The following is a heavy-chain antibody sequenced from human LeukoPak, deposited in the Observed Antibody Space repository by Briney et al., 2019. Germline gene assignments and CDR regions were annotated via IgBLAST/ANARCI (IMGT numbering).Heavy chain of an antibody. Sequence: GTLVKVSCKASGFTSTSSAMQWVRQARGQRLEWIGWIVVGSGNTNYAQKFQERVTITRDMSTSTAYMELSSLRSEDTAVYYCAADTRPNSGYGYYMDVWGKGTTVTISS. CDR3: AADTRPNSGYGYYMDV. D-gene: IGHD5-12*01. J-gene: IGHJ6*03. CDR2: IVVGSGNT. CDR1: GFTSTSSA. V-gene: IGHV1-58*02.